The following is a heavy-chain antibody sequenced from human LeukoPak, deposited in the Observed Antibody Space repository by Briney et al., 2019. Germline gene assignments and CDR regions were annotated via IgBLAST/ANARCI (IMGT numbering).Heavy chain of an antibody. Sequence: GGSMRLSCAASGFRFSSYAMSWVRQAPRKGLGWVSAISGSGRNTYYADSVRGRFTISRDNSKSTLYLQMNSLRAEDTAIYYCAKVGWANYFDYWGQGTLVTVSS. CDR1: GFRFSSYA. D-gene: IGHD6-19*01. J-gene: IGHJ4*02. V-gene: IGHV3-23*01. CDR3: AKVGWANYFDY. CDR2: ISGSGRNT.